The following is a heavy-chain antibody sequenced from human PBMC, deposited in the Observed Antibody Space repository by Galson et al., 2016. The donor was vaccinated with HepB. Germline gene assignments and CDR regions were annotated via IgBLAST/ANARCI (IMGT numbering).Heavy chain of an antibody. CDR1: GASISGSEYY. V-gene: IGHV4-39*01. J-gene: IGHJ6*03. CDR3: ATGIVVAGKYYYYYMDV. CDR2: IYYTENT. D-gene: IGHD6-19*01. Sequence: ETLSLTCTVSGASISGSEYYWGWIRQPPGRGLEWIGSIYYTENTYYNPSLKSRVTISVDTSKNQFSLRLNSVTAADTGVYYCATGIVVAGKYYYYYMDVWGKGTTVTLSS.